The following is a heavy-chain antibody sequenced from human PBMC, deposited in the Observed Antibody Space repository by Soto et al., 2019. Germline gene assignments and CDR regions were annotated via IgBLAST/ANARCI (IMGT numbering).Heavy chain of an antibody. CDR3: ARGRRDGYNYAFDI. D-gene: IGHD5-12*01. Sequence: SVKVSCKASGGTFSSYAISWVRQAPGQGLEWMGGIIPIFGTANYAQKFQGRVTITADESTSTAYMELSSLRSEDTAVYYCARGRRDGYNYAFDIWGQGTMVTVSS. V-gene: IGHV1-69*13. CDR2: IIPIFGTA. J-gene: IGHJ3*02. CDR1: GGTFSSYA.